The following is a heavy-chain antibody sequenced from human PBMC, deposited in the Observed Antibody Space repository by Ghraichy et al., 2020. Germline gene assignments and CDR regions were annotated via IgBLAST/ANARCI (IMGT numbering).Heavy chain of an antibody. Sequence: GGSLRLSCAASGFTVSSNYMSWVRQAPGKGLEWVSVIYSGGSTVYADSVKGRFNISRDSSKNTLFLQMNSLRAEDTAVYYCAREPPGVVVSAIFPGYWGQGTLVTVSS. CDR1: GFTVSSNY. CDR2: IYSGGST. D-gene: IGHD2-21*02. V-gene: IGHV3-66*01. CDR3: AREPPGVVVSAIFPGY. J-gene: IGHJ4*02.